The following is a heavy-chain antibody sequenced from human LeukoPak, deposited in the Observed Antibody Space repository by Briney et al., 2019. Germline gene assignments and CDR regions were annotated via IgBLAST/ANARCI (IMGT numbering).Heavy chain of an antibody. CDR1: GYTFTGYY. J-gene: IGHJ4*02. CDR2: INPNSGGT. D-gene: IGHD3-10*01. V-gene: IGHV1-2*02. CDR3: ARDYGSGSYYHDY. Sequence: GASVKVSCKASGYTFTGYYMHWVRQAPGQGLEWMGWINPNSGGTNYAQKFQGRVTMTRDTSISTAYMELSRLRSDDTAVYYCARDYGSGSYYHDYWGQGTLVTVSS.